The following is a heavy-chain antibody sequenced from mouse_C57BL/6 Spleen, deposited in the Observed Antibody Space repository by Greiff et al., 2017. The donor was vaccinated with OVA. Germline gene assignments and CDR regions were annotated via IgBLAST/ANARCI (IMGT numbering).Heavy chain of an antibody. Sequence: EVKLQQSGPELVKPGASVKIPCKASGYTFTDYNMDWVKQSHGKSLEWIGDINPNNGGTIYNQKFKGKATLTVDKSSSTAYMELRSLTSEDTAVYYCARAPPFTTVVATEAMDYWGQGTSVTVSS. V-gene: IGHV1-18*01. CDR1: GYTFTDYN. J-gene: IGHJ4*01. CDR2: INPNNGGT. CDR3: ARAPPFTTVVATEAMDY. D-gene: IGHD1-1*01.